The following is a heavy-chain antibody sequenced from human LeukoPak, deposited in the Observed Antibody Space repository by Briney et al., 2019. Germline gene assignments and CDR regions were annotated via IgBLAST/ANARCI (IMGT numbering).Heavy chain of an antibody. J-gene: IGHJ4*02. Sequence: SETLSLTCTVSGGSISPYYWSWIRQSPGKGLEYIGYIYYTGSTNYNPSLKSRVTISLDTSNNQFSLILSSVTAADTAVYYSTRGLRGGDYQLLPFGYWGQGTLVTVSS. V-gene: IGHV4-59*01. D-gene: IGHD1-26*01. CDR2: IYYTGST. CDR3: TRGLRGGDYQLLPFGY. CDR1: GGSISPYY.